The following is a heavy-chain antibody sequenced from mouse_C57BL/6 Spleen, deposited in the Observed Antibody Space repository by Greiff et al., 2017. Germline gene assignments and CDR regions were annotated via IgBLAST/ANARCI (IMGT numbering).Heavy chain of an antibody. D-gene: IGHD2-5*01. CDR2: INPGSGGT. J-gene: IGHJ3*01. CDR1: GYAFTNYL. V-gene: IGHV1-54*01. CDR3: ARGDYYSNYGAY. Sequence: VQLQQSGAELVRPGTSVKVSCKASGYAFTNYLIEWVKQRPGQGLEWIGVINPGSGGTNYNETFKGKATLTADKSSSTAYMQLSSLTSEDSAVYFCARGDYYSNYGAYWGQGTLVTVSA.